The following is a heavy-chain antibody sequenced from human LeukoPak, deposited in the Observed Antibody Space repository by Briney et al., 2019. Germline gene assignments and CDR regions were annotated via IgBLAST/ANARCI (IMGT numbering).Heavy chain of an antibody. Sequence: PGGSLRLSCAASGFSITDHCMDWVRQAPGKGLEWVGRTRNKPNGYTTDYGTSVKGRFIVSRDDSENSLYLQMNGLKTEDTAVYYCVRVRHGDYFDYWGQGTLVTVSS. D-gene: IGHD4-17*01. V-gene: IGHV3-72*01. CDR3: VRVRHGDYFDY. CDR2: TRNKPNGYTT. J-gene: IGHJ4*02. CDR1: GFSITDHC.